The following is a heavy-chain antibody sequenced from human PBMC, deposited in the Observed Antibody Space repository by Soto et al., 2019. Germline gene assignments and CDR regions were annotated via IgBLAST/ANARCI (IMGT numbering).Heavy chain of an antibody. J-gene: IGHJ4*02. CDR2: ISSSSSYI. V-gene: IGHV3-21*02. CDR1: GFTFSSYS. Sequence: EVQLVESGGGLVKPGGSLRLSCAVSGFTFSSYSMNWVRQAPRKGLEWVSFISSSSSYIYYADAVKGRFTISRDNAKNSLYLQMNSLRAEDTAVYYCASYCSSTNCYFGEYWGQGTLVTVSS. CDR3: ASYCSSTNCYFGEY. D-gene: IGHD2-2*01.